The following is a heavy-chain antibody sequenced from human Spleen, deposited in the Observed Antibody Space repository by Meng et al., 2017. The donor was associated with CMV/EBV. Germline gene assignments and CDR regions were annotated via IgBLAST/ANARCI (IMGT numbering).Heavy chain of an antibody. CDR3: AKYDNGKFAMDV. CDR1: DGSISRSTSA. V-gene: IGHV4-39*07. D-gene: IGHD3-16*01. CDR2: IYYIGNI. Sequence: GSLRLSCTVSDGSISRSTSAWGWIRQPPGKGLEWLASIYYIGNIFYNPSLTSRVTISLDTSKAQVSLKLASVTAADTAIYYCAKYDNGKFAMDVWGRGTTVTVSS. J-gene: IGHJ6*02.